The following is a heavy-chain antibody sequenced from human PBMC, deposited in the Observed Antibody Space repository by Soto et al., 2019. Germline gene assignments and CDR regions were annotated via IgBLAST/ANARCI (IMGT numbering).Heavy chain of an antibody. J-gene: IGHJ4*02. CDR1: GGSISSGGYS. D-gene: IGHD4-17*01. Sequence: SETLSLTCAVSGGSISSGGYSWSWIRQPPGKGLECIGYIYHSGSTYYNPSLKCRVTISVDRSKNQLSLKLSSVTAADTAVYYCARGTTTVPTFDYWGQGTLVTVS. CDR3: ARGTTTVPTFDY. CDR2: IYHSGST. V-gene: IGHV4-30-2*01.